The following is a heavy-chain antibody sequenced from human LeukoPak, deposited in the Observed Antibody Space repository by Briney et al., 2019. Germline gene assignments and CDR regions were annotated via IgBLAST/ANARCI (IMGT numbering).Heavy chain of an antibody. D-gene: IGHD2-8*02. CDR2: INHSGST. CDR1: GGSFSGYY. CDR3: ARATTAYCTGGICPNFDY. J-gene: IGHJ4*02. V-gene: IGHV4-34*01. Sequence: SEPLSLTCAVYGGSFSGYYWSWIRQPPGKGLEWIGEINHSGSTNYNPSLKSRVTISVDTSKNQFSLKLTSVTAADTALYYCARATTAYCTGGICPNFDYWGQGTLVTVSS.